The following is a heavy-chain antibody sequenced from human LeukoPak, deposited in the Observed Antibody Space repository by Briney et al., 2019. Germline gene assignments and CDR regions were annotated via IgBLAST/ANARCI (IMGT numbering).Heavy chain of an antibody. CDR2: ISGSGGST. Sequence: PRGSLRLSCAASGFTFSSYGMSWVRQAPGKGLEWVSAISGSGGSTYYADSVEGRFTISRDNSKNTLYLQMNSLRAEDTAVYYCAKDLSVAAGEDAFDIWGQGTMVTVSS. V-gene: IGHV3-23*01. CDR3: AKDLSVAAGEDAFDI. D-gene: IGHD6-13*01. CDR1: GFTFSSYG. J-gene: IGHJ3*02.